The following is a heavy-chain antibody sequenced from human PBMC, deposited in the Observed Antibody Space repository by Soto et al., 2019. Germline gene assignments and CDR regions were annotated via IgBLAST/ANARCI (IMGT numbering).Heavy chain of an antibody. CDR3: AKGLGSSSWYRFDP. CDR2: INPSGGST. V-gene: IGHV1-46*01. D-gene: IGHD6-13*01. CDR1: GYTFTSYY. Sequence: QVQLVQSGAEVKKPGASVKVSCKASGYTFTSYYMHWVRQAPGQGLEWMGVINPSGGSTSYSQKFKGRVTMTRDKSTSTVYMELSSLRSEDTAMYYCAKGLGSSSWYRFDPWGQGPLVTVSS. J-gene: IGHJ5*02.